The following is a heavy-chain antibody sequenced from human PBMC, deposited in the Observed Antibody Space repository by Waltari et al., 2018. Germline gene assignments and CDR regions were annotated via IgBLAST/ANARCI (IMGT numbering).Heavy chain of an antibody. J-gene: IGHJ4*02. CDR1: GGSFSGYY. CDR3: ARNWSGNWKRGYFDY. D-gene: IGHD1-1*01. CDR2: INHSGST. Sequence: QVQLQQWGAGLLKPSETLSLTCAVYGGSFSGYYWSWIRQPPGKGLGWIGEINHSGSTNYNPSLKSRVTISVDTSKNQFSLKLSSVTAADTAVYYCARNWSGNWKRGYFDYWGQGTLVTVSS. V-gene: IGHV4-34*01.